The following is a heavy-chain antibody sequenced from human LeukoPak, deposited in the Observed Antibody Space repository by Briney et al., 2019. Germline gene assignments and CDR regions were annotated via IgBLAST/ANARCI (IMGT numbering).Heavy chain of an antibody. CDR2: IYYSGST. CDR1: GGSISSHY. CDR3: ASSGWITYFGY. V-gene: IGHV4-39*07. J-gene: IGHJ4*02. D-gene: IGHD6-19*01. Sequence: PSETLSLTCTVSGGSISSHYWGWIRQPPGKGLEWIGSIYYSGSTYYNPSLKSRVTISVDTSKNQFSLKLSSVTAADTAVYYCASSGWITYFGYWGQGTLVTVSS.